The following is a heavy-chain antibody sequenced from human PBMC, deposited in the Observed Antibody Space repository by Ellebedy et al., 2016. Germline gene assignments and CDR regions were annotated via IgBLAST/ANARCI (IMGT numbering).Heavy chain of an antibody. CDR1: GYTFTSYY. J-gene: IGHJ3*02. V-gene: IGHV1-46*01. Sequence: ASVKVSCXASGYTFTSYYMHWVRQAPGQGLEWMGIINPSGGSTSYAQKFQGRVTMTRDTSTSTVYMELSSLRSEDTAVYYCARYDSSGSPPNDAFDIWGQGTMVTVSS. D-gene: IGHD3-22*01. CDR3: ARYDSSGSPPNDAFDI. CDR2: INPSGGST.